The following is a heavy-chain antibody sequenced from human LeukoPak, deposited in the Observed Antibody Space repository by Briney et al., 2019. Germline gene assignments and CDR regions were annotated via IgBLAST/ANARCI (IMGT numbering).Heavy chain of an antibody. Sequence: SETLSLTCTVSGDSISSYYWSWIRQPPGKGLEWIGYIYDSGRTKYNPSLKSRVTISEDTSKNQFSLKLNSVTAADTAVYYCARHEPGPYYFDCWGQGTLVTVSS. CDR1: GDSISSYY. CDR3: ARHEPGPYYFDC. CDR2: IYDSGRT. V-gene: IGHV4-59*08. J-gene: IGHJ4*02.